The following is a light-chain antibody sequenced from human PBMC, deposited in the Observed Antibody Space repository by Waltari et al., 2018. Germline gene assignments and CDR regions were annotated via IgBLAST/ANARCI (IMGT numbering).Light chain of an antibody. CDR3: SSYTSSSTPYV. V-gene: IGLV2-14*01. CDR2: DVN. J-gene: IGLJ1*01. CDR1: SSDVGGYNY. Sequence: QSALTQPASVSGSPGQSITISCTGTSSDVGGYNYVSWYQQHPGKAPKVMIYDVNNRPSGVSNRFAGSKSGNTASLTISGLQAEDEADYDCSSYTSSSTPYVFGTGTKVTVL.